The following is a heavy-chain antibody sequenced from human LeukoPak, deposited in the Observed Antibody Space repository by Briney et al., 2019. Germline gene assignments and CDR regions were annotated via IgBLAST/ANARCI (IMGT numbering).Heavy chain of an antibody. CDR1: GFTFSSYA. Sequence: PGGSLRLSCAASGFTFSSYAMHWVRQAPGKGLEYVSAISSNGVSTYYANSVKGRFTISRDNSKNTLYLQMGSLRAEDMAVYYCARGDRGAFDIWGQGTMVTVSS. CDR3: ARGDRGAFDI. D-gene: IGHD3-10*01. CDR2: ISSNGVST. V-gene: IGHV3-64*01. J-gene: IGHJ3*02.